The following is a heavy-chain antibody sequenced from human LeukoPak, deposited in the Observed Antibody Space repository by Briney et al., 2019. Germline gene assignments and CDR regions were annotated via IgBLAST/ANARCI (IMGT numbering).Heavy chain of an antibody. D-gene: IGHD1-14*01. V-gene: IGHV4-38-2*02. CDR1: GYSISSGYY. Sequence: PSETLSLTCTVSGYSISSGYYWGWIRQPPGKGLEWIGSISHSGSTYYNPSLKSRVTISVDTSKNQFSLKLRSVTAADTAVYYCARVTSRLGWFDPWGQGTLVTVSS. J-gene: IGHJ5*02. CDR2: ISHSGST. CDR3: ARVTSRLGWFDP.